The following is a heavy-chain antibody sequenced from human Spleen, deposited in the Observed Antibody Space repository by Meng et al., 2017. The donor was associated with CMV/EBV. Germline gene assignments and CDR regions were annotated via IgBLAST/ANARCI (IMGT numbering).Heavy chain of an antibody. D-gene: IGHD2-2*01. CDR3: ARLILPDLNTYTSNRFDY. CDR1: SISSDNYY. V-gene: IGHV4-31*02. J-gene: IGHJ5*01. Sequence: SISSDNYYWSWIRQHPGRGLEWLGYIHYSGNTYYNPSLKSRVSISVDTSKDQFSLSLSSVTAADTAVYYCARLILPDLNTYTSNRFDYWGQGTLVTVSS. CDR2: IHYSGNT.